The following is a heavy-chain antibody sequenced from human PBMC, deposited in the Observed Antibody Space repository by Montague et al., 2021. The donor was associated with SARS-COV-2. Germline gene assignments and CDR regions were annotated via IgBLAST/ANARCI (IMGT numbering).Heavy chain of an antibody. D-gene: IGHD1-26*01. CDR1: GFTFSLYS. Sequence: SLRLSCAASGFTFSLYSMHWVRQAPGKGLEWAAVISYDGNNKYHADSVRGRFTVSRDNSKNTLHLQMSSLRAEDTAVYYCARVFSGTYLDYFDYWGQGSLVTVSS. CDR3: ARVFSGTYLDYFDY. J-gene: IGHJ4*02. CDR2: ISYDGNNK. V-gene: IGHV3-30-3*01.